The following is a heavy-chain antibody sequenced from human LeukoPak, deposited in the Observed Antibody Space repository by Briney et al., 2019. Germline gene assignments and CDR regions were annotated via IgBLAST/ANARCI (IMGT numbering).Heavy chain of an antibody. CDR2: IKGDGRHT. Sequence: PGGSLRLSCAASGFTFSSYWMHWVRQAPGKGLVWVSRIKGDGRHTIYADSVKGRFTISRDNAKNTPYLQMKSLRAEDTAVYYCVRDWDHYDFDSWGQGTLVTVSS. V-gene: IGHV3-74*01. CDR3: VRDWDHYDFDS. J-gene: IGHJ5*01. CDR1: GFTFSSYW. D-gene: IGHD3-16*01.